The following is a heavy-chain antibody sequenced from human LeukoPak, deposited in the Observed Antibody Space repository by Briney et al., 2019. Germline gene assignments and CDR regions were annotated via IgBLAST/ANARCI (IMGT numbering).Heavy chain of an antibody. Sequence: GXSLEISCKGSGYSFTSYWIGWGRQLPGKGLEWMGIIYPGDSDTRYSPSFQGQVTISADKSISTAYLQWSSLKASDTAMYYCARTSCSGGSCYGSFDIWGQGTMVTVSS. D-gene: IGHD2-15*01. CDR2: IYPGDSDT. CDR3: ARTSCSGGSCYGSFDI. J-gene: IGHJ3*02. CDR1: GYSFTSYW. V-gene: IGHV5-51*01.